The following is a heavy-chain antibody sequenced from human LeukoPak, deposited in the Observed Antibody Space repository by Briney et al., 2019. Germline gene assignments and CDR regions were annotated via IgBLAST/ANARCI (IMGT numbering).Heavy chain of an antibody. J-gene: IGHJ4*02. Sequence: GSLRLSFAASGFTFRSYWMHWVRQAPGKGLVRVSRIDSYGSTNYADSVKGRFTISRDNAKNTLYLQMNSLRAEDTAVYYCARGLVHDTSGYYSDYWGQGTLVTVSS. CDR1: GFTFRSYW. V-gene: IGHV3-74*01. CDR2: IDSYGST. CDR3: ARGLVHDTSGYYSDY. D-gene: IGHD3-22*01.